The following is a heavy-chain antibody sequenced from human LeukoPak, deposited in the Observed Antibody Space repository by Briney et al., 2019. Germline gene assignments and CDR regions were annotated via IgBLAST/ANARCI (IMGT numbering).Heavy chain of an antibody. CDR3: ARGRRLDYYYYYYVDV. Sequence: GGSLRLSCAPSGFTFRSYAMHWLRQAPGKGLEYVSAISSNGGSTYYANSVKGRFTISRDNSKNTLYLQMGSLRAEDMAVYYCARGRRLDYYYYYYVDVWGKGTTVTVSS. CDR1: GFTFRSYA. CDR2: ISSNGGST. V-gene: IGHV3-64*01. J-gene: IGHJ6*03.